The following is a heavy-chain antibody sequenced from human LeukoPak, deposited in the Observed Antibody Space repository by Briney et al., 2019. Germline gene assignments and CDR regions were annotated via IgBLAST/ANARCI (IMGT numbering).Heavy chain of an antibody. J-gene: IGHJ5*02. V-gene: IGHV4-31*03. D-gene: IGHD3-10*01. CDR3: ARDGPNYYGSVDP. Sequence: PSQTLSLTCTVSGGSISSGGYYWSWIRQHPGKGLEWIGYIYYSGSTYYNPSLKSRVTISVDTSKNQFSLKLSSVTAADTAVYYCARDGPNYYGSVDPWGQGTLVTVSS. CDR2: IYYSGST. CDR1: GGSISSGGYY.